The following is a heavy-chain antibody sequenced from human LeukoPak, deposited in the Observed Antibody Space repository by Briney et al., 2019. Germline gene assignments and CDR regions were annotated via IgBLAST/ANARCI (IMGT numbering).Heavy chain of an antibody. J-gene: IGHJ3*02. Sequence: PGGSLRVSCAASGFTFSSYGMHWVRQAPGNGLEWVAVISYDGSNKYYADSVKGRFTISRDNSKNTLYLQMNSLRAEDTAVYYCARIVVVPAAPDAFDIWGQGTMVTVSS. CDR2: ISYDGSNK. CDR1: GFTFSSYG. D-gene: IGHD2-2*01. CDR3: ARIVVVPAAPDAFDI. V-gene: IGHV3-30*03.